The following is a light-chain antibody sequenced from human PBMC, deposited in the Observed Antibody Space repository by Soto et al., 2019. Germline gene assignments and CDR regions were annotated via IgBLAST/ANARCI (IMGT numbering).Light chain of an antibody. CDR1: SSDVGGYNY. Sequence: VLTQPASVSGSPGQSITISCTGTSSDVGGYNYVSWYQQHPGKAPKLMIYDVSNRPSGVSNRFSGSKSGNTASLTISGLQAEDEADYYCSSYTSSSTLFGGGTQLTVL. V-gene: IGLV2-14*01. CDR3: SSYTSSSTL. CDR2: DVS. J-gene: IGLJ2*01.